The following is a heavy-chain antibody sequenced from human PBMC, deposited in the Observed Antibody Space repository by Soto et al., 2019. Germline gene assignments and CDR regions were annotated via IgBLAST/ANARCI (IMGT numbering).Heavy chain of an antibody. V-gene: IGHV4-39*01. J-gene: IGHJ6*02. CDR1: GGSISSSSYY. Sequence: ETLSLTCTVSGGSISSSSYYWGWIRQPPGKGLEWIGSIYYSGSTYYNPSLKSRVTISVDTSKNQFSLKLSSVTAADTAVYYCARYPDYDFWSGYYTGSDYGMDVWGQGTTVTVSS. CDR3: ARYPDYDFWSGYYTGSDYGMDV. D-gene: IGHD3-3*01. CDR2: IYYSGST.